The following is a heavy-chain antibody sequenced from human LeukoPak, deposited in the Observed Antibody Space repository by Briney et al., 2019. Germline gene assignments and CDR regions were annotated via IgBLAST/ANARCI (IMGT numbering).Heavy chain of an antibody. CDR1: GGSFSGYS. J-gene: IGHJ5*02. Sequence: SETLSLTCAIYGGSFSGYSWTWIRQPPGKGLEWIGEFSHSGFPVYNPSFGGRVTISIDASKNQFSLKLNSVTAADTAVYYCARPRLLYGSGPTLAWGPGTLVTVSS. CDR3: ARPRLLYGSGPTLA. D-gene: IGHD3-10*01. CDR2: FSHSGFP. V-gene: IGHV4-34*01.